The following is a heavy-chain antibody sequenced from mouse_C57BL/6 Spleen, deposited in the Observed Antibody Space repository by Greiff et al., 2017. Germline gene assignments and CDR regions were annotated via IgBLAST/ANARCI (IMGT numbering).Heavy chain of an antibody. CDR2: IDPSDSYT. J-gene: IGHJ4*01. Sequence: VQLQQPGAELVKPGASVKLSCKASGYTFTSYWMQWVKQRPGQGLEWIGEIDPSDSYTNYNQKFKGKATLTVDTSSSTAYMQLSSLTSEDSAVYYCARKEEDYYYAMDYWGQGTSVTVSS. CDR1: GYTFTSYW. CDR3: ARKEEDYYYAMDY. V-gene: IGHV1-50*01.